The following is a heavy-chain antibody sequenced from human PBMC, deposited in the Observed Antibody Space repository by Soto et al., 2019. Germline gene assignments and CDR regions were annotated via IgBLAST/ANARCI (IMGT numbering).Heavy chain of an antibody. D-gene: IGHD3-10*01. CDR2: IYNSGNP. J-gene: IGHJ4*02. Sequence: SGALSLTCTVSGASISSNGYYWGWIRQPPGKGLEWIGSIYNSGNPYPNPSLKSRVTISVDTSKNQFSLTLSSVTAADTAVYYCARHPAGTMGLDYWGQGTLVTVSS. V-gene: IGHV4-39*01. CDR3: ARHPAGTMGLDY. CDR1: GASISSNGYY.